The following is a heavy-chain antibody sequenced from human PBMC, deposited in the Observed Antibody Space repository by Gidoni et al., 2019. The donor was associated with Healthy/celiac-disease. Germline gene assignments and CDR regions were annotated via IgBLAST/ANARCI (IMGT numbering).Heavy chain of an antibody. Sequence: QLQLQESGPGLVKPSETLSLTCTVSGGSISSSSYYWGWIRQPPGKGLEWIGSIYYSGSTYYNPSLKSRVTISVDTSKNQFSLKLSSVTAADTAVYYCARLDGYKSGNFDYWGQGTLVTVSS. CDR1: GGSISSSSYY. CDR2: IYYSGST. V-gene: IGHV4-39*07. J-gene: IGHJ4*02. CDR3: ARLDGYKSGNFDY. D-gene: IGHD2-21*01.